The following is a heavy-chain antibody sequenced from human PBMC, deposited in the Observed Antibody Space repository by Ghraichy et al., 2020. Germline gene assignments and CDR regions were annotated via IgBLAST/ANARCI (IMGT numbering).Heavy chain of an antibody. V-gene: IGHV3-7*03. CDR3: ARGIEAPGIMFDN. J-gene: IGHJ4*02. CDR2: INYDGSEK. CDR1: GFTFSSYW. Sequence: GGSLRLSCAVSGFTFSSYWMSWVRQAPGKGLEWVANINYDGSEKQYVASVKGRFTISRDNAKNSVYLQMNSLRDEGTAVYYCARGIEAPGIMFDNWGQGTLVTVS. D-gene: IGHD6-13*01.